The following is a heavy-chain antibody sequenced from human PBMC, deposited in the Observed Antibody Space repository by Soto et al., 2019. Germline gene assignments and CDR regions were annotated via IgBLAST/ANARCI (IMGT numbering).Heavy chain of an antibody. CDR1: GGSLSNYY. CDR2: IYYSGNT. V-gene: IGHV4-59*08. J-gene: IGHJ4*02. Sequence: SETLSLTCTVSGGSLSNYYWSWIRQPPGKGLEWIGYIYYSGNTNHNPSFGGRVTISLDTSKNQFSLKLSSVTAADTAVYFCARSVGWPFDYWGQGLLVTVSS. CDR3: ARSVGWPFDY. D-gene: IGHD1-26*01.